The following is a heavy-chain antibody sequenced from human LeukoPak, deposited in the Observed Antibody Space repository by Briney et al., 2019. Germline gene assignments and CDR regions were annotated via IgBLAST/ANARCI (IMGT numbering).Heavy chain of an antibody. V-gene: IGHV4-34*01. D-gene: IGHD3-10*01. CDR3: ARDYLDYYGSGSNDY. CDR1: GGSFSGYY. CDR2: INHSGST. Sequence: PSETLSLTCAVYGGSFSGYYWSWIRQPPGKGLEWIGEINHSGSTNYNPSLKSRVTISVDTSKNQFSLKLSSVTAADPAVYYCARDYLDYYGSGSNDYWGQGTLVTVSS. J-gene: IGHJ4*02.